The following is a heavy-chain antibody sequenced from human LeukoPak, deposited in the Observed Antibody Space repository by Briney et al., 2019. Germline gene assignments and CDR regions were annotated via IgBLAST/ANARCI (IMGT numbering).Heavy chain of an antibody. J-gene: IGHJ6*03. CDR3: ARAARYGDYNYDYYYYMDV. D-gene: IGHD4-17*01. Sequence: GGSLRLSCAASGFTFTRYWMSWVRQAPGKGLEWVADIKDDGNEKYYAASVRGRFTISRDNTKNSLYLQVNSLRADDTGLYYCARAARYGDYNYDYYYYMDVWGKGTTVTVSS. CDR1: GFTFTRYW. V-gene: IGHV3-7*01. CDR2: IKDDGNEK.